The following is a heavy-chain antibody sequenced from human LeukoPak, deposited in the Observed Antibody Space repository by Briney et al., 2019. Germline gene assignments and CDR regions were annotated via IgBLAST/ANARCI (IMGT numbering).Heavy chain of an antibody. CDR3: ARNVGWYSHDS. V-gene: IGHV4-59*08. CDR1: GDSLSSYY. Sequence: SETLSLTCTVSGDSLSSYYWSWIRQPPGKGLEWIGYIYGSGSTHYDPSLRSRVTISEDTSKNHFSLKLTSVTAADTAVYYCARNVGWYSHDSWGQGTLVTVSS. D-gene: IGHD6-19*01. J-gene: IGHJ4*02. CDR2: IYGSGST.